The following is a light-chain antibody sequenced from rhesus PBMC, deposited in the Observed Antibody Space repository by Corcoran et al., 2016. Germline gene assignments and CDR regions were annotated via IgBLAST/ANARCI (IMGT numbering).Light chain of an antibody. J-gene: IGKJ1*01. CDR1: QSISSW. Sequence: DIQMTQSPSSLSASVGDTVTITCRASQSISSWLDWYQQKPGKAPKLLMYKASTLQSGVPSRFSGSGSGTDFTLTISSLQSEDFATYYCQQYSSSPWTFGQRTKVEIK. V-gene: IGKV1-22*01. CDR3: QQYSSSPWT. CDR2: KAS.